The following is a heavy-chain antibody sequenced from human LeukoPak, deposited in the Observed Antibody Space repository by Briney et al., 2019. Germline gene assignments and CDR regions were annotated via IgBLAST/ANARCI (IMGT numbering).Heavy chain of an antibody. D-gene: IGHD3-10*01. Sequence: SETLSLTCTVSGGSISSSSYYWGWIRQPPGKGLEWIGSIYYSGSTYYNPSLKSRVTISVDTSKNQFSLKLSSVTAADTAVYYCARDGYYYGSGSYYNPNDYWGQGILVTVSS. CDR2: IYYSGST. J-gene: IGHJ4*02. CDR1: GGSISSSSYY. CDR3: ARDGYYYGSGSYYNPNDY. V-gene: IGHV4-39*07.